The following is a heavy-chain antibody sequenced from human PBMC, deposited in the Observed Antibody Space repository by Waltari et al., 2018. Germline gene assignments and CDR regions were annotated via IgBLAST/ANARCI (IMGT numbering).Heavy chain of an antibody. J-gene: IGHJ3*02. Sequence: QVQLQQWGAGLLKPSETLSLTCAVYGGSFSGYYWSWIRQPPGKGLEWIGEINHSGSTNYNPSLKSRVTLSVDTSKNQFSLKLSSVTAADTAVYYCATLPLGQGDAFDIWGQGTMVTVSS. V-gene: IGHV4-34*01. CDR2: INHSGST. CDR3: ATLPLGQGDAFDI. CDR1: GGSFSGYY. D-gene: IGHD1-26*01.